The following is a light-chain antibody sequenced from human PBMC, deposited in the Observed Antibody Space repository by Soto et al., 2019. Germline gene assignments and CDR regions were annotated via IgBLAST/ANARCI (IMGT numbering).Light chain of an antibody. V-gene: IGLV2-14*03. CDR1: NSDVGAYPY. CDR3: SSYATSGTNVI. J-gene: IGLJ2*01. CDR2: EVA. Sequence: QSALTQPASVSGSPGQSITISCTGTNSDVGAYPYVSWYQQHPGNAPNLLIYEVADRPAGVSDRFSGSKSGNTASLTISARQAEDEAVYYCSSYATSGTNVIFGGGTKLTVL.